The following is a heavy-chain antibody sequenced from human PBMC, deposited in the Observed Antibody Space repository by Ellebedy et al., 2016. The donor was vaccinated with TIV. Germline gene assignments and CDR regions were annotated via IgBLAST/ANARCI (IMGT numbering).Heavy chain of an antibody. V-gene: IGHV3-23*01. CDR1: GFTFSNHA. Sequence: GESLKISCTASGFTFSNHAMSWVRHAPGKGLEWVSAITGNGVATYYADSVKGRFTISRDNSKDTLYLQMNSLRVDDTALYYCAKDLGTIVVVVAAAEYGMDVWGQGTTVTVPS. CDR3: AKDLGTIVVVVAAAEYGMDV. J-gene: IGHJ6*02. CDR2: ITGNGVAT. D-gene: IGHD2-15*01.